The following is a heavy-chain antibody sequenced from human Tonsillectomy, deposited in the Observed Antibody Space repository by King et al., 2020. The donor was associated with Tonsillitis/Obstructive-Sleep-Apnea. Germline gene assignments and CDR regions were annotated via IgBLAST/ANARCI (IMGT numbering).Heavy chain of an antibody. CDR3: AKDYPGYDFGRGGPDYYMDV. CDR2: ISVSGGST. CDR1: GFTFSSYA. D-gene: IGHD3-3*01. V-gene: IGHV3-23*01. J-gene: IGHJ6*03. Sequence: VQLLESGGGLVQPGGSLRLSCAASGFTFSSYAMSSVRQAPGKGLEWVSAISVSGGSTYYADSVKGRFPISRENSKNTLYLQMNSLRAEDPAVYYCAKDYPGYDFGRGGPDYYMDVWGKGTTVTVSS.